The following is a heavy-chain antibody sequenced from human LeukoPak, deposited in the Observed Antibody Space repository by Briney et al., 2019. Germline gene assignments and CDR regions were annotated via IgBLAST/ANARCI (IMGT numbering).Heavy chain of an antibody. D-gene: IGHD2-2*03. Sequence: ASVKVSCKASGYTFTGYYMHWVRQAPGQGLEWMGWINPNSGGTNYAQKFQGRVTMTRDTSISTAYMELSRLRSDDTAVYYCARVEDMEIGYCSSTSCPNWFDPWGQGTLVTVSS. CDR2: INPNSGGT. CDR1: GYTFTGYY. J-gene: IGHJ5*02. V-gene: IGHV1-2*02. CDR3: ARVEDMEIGYCSSTSCPNWFDP.